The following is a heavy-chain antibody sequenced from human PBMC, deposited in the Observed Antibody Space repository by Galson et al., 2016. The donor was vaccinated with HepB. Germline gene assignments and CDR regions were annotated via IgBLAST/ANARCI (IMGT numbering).Heavy chain of an antibody. V-gene: IGHV3-23*01. CDR3: AKGGYFDWFDY. CDR1: GFTFTTYA. CDR2: LSNSGGST. D-gene: IGHD3-9*01. Sequence: SLRLSCAVSGFTFTTYAMSWVRQAPGKGLEWVSSLSNSGGSTYYAESVKGRFTISRDNSKNTLYLQMNSLRAEDTAVYYCAKGGYFDWFDYWGQGTLATVSS. J-gene: IGHJ4*02.